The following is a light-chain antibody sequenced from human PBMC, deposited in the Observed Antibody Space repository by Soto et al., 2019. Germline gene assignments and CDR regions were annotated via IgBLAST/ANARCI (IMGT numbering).Light chain of an antibody. J-gene: IGKJ5*01. Sequence: EIVMTQSPATLSVSPGERATFSCRASHSVRGNLAWYQQKPGLSPRLLIYGASSRATGIPVRFSGSGSGTEFTLTISSLQSEDFAVYYCQQYNNWPFITFGQGTRLEIK. V-gene: IGKV3-15*01. CDR1: HSVRGN. CDR3: QQYNNWPFIT. CDR2: GAS.